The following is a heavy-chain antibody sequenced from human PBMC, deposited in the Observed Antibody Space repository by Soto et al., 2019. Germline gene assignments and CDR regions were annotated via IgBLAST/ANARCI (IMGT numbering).Heavy chain of an antibody. J-gene: IGHJ4*02. Sequence: PWGSLRLSCAASGFTFRGHLMHWVRQAPGKGLVWVSRISGDGSSTHYADSVKGRFTISRDNVKNTLYLQMNSLRAEDTAVYYCARGGNYVFDYWGQGTLVTVSS. CDR2: ISGDGSST. V-gene: IGHV3-74*01. CDR1: GFTFRGHL. CDR3: ARGGNYVFDY. D-gene: IGHD1-26*01.